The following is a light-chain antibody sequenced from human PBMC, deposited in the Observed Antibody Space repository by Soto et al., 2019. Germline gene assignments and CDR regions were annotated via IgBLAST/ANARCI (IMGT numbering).Light chain of an antibody. Sequence: EIVLTQSPTTLSLSPGERATLSCRASQSVSSNLAWHQQKPGQAPRLLISGAFIRATGIPARFSGTGSGTGFTLTISRLPSEDSALYYCQQYNDWPLTFGQGTKVDIK. J-gene: IGKJ1*01. V-gene: IGKV3-15*01. CDR1: QSVSSN. CDR3: QQYNDWPLT. CDR2: GAF.